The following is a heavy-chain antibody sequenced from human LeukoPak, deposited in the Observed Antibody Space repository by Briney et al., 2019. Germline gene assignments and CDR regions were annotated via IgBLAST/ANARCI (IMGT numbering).Heavy chain of an antibody. V-gene: IGHV3-23*01. CDR3: AKDDWLDP. CDR2: IIGSGGST. J-gene: IGHJ5*02. Sequence: GGSLRLSWAASGFSFSSYAMGWVRQAPRKWLEWVSAIIGSGGSTYYADSVKGRFTISRDNSKNTLYLQMNSLRAEDTAVYYCAKDDWLDPWGQGTLVTVSS. CDR1: GFSFSSYA.